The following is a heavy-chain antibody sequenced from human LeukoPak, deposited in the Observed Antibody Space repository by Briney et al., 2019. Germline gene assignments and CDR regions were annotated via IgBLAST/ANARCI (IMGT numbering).Heavy chain of an antibody. CDR2: ISSGSSAI. CDR1: GFTFTTYS. Sequence: GGSLRLSCEASGFTFTTYSMTWVRQAPGKGLEWVSIISSGSSAIFSADALKGRFTISRDDAKNLLYLDMNSLRAEDTAVYYCARGHTAVTRHFDFWGQGTLVTVSS. CDR3: ARGHTAVTRHFDF. J-gene: IGHJ4*02. D-gene: IGHD4-17*01. V-gene: IGHV3-21*01.